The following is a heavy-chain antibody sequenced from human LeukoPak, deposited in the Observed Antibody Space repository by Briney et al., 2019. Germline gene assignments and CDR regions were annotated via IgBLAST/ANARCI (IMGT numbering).Heavy chain of an antibody. CDR3: AKVTGATFYFDD. J-gene: IGHJ4*02. V-gene: IGHV5-51*01. Sequence: PGESLKISCKTSGYSFTTDWIGWVRQMPGKGLEWMGLIFPGDSETRYSPSFQGHVTISADKSISTAYLHRSSLRASDTAKYYCAKVTGATFYFDDWGQGTLVTVSS. CDR1: GYSFTTDW. D-gene: IGHD1-14*01. CDR2: IFPGDSET.